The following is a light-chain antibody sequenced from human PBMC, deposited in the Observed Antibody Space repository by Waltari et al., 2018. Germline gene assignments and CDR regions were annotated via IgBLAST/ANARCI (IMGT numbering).Light chain of an antibody. CDR3: QPAYSCPLP. J-gene: IGKJ4*01. V-gene: IGKV1-27*01. Sequence: DIQLTQSPSSLSASVGGTVTITCQASRGIGSNLNSYQQTPGNAPKLLIYRISTLNAGIPSRFRARVTGTNFTLTISSLQTEDPATYPCQPAYSCPLPFGGGTKVRIK. CDR1: RGIGSN. CDR2: RIS.